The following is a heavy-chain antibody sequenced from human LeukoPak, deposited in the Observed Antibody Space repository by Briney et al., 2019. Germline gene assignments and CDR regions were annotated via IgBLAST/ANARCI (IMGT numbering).Heavy chain of an antibody. V-gene: IGHV3-7*03. Sequence: PWGSLRLSCAVSGFTFSGFWMSWSRQAPGKGLEWVASINSDGSEGYYADVVKGRFTISRDNAKNSLYLQINSLRAEDTAVYYCARSSYSSSSSDWGQGTMVTVSS. J-gene: IGHJ3*01. CDR2: INSDGSEG. CDR1: GFTFSGFW. D-gene: IGHD6-6*01. CDR3: ARSSYSSSSSD.